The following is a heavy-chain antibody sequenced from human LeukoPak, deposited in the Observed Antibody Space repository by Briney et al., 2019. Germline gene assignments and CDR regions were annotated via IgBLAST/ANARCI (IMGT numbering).Heavy chain of an antibody. J-gene: IGHJ6*02. CDR3: ARDPDYYGSGSYSPYGMDV. Sequence: PGGSLRLSCAASGFTFSNAWMSWVRQAPGKGLEWVSYISSSGSTIYYADSVKGRFTISRDNAKNSLYLQMNSLRAEDTAVYYCARDPDYYGSGSYSPYGMDVWGQGTTVTVSS. D-gene: IGHD3-10*01. CDR2: ISSSGSTI. CDR1: GFTFSNAW. V-gene: IGHV3-11*04.